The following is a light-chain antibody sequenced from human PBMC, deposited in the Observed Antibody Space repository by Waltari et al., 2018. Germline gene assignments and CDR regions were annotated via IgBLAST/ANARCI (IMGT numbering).Light chain of an antibody. J-gene: IGKJ1*01. V-gene: IGKV1-5*03. CDR3: QKYNSYSET. CDR2: QAC. Sequence: DIQMTQSPSTLSASVGDRVTITCRASQSISVWLAWYQQKPGKAPKLLIYQACSLVSGVPSRFSGSGSGTEFTLTISSLQPDDFATYYCQKYNSYSETFGQGTKVEMK. CDR1: QSISVW.